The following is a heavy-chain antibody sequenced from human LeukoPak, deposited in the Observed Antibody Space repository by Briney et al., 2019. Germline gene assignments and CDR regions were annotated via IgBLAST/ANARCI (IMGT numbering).Heavy chain of an antibody. CDR3: ARESIAVAGAPFDY. Sequence: GGSLRLSCAASGFTFSSYKMNWVRQAPGKGLEWVSYISSGSTIYDADSVKGRFTISRDNAKNSLYLQMNSLRAEDTAVYYCARESIAVAGAPFDYWGQGTLVTASS. CDR1: GFTFSSYK. D-gene: IGHD6-19*01. J-gene: IGHJ4*02. CDR2: ISSGSTI. V-gene: IGHV3-48*03.